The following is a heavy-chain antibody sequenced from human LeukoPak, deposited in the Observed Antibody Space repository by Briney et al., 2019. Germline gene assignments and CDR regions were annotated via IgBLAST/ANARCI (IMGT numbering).Heavy chain of an antibody. CDR3: ARDMRGFRGMDV. J-gene: IGHJ6*02. Sequence: GGSLRLSCAASGFTFSIYATSWVPHAPGKGVEWVSYISSNSSYTNYAYSVKGRFTISRDNAQNSLYLQMNSLRAEDTAVYYCARDMRGFRGMDVWGQGTTVTVSS. D-gene: IGHD3-10*01. CDR1: GFTFSIYA. CDR2: ISSNSSYT. V-gene: IGHV3-11*05.